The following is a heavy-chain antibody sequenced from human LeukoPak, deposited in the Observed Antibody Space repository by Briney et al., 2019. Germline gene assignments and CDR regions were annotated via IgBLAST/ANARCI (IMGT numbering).Heavy chain of an antibody. CDR1: GYSFTSYW. J-gene: IGHJ4*02. V-gene: IGHV5-51*01. Sequence: EESLKISCKGSGYSFTSYWIGWVRQMPGKGLGWMGIIYPGDSDTRYSPSFQGQDTISADKSISTAYLQWSSLKASDTAMYYCARXPRYDXXXXVPDYWGQGXLVTVS. CDR2: IYPGDSDT. CDR3: ARXPRYDXXXXVPDY. D-gene: IGHD3-22*01.